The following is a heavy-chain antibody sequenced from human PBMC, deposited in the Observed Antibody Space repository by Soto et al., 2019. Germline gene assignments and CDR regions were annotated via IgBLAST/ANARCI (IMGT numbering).Heavy chain of an antibody. CDR2: ILYDGSKK. Sequence: GGSLRLSCAASGFTFSSYTMHWVRQAPGKGLEWVAVILYDGSKKDYADSVKGRFTISRDNSKNTLYLEMNSLRAEDAAVYYCVIDGTPDKDTAVWGQGTTVTVSS. CDR1: GFTFSSYT. D-gene: IGHD2-15*01. CDR3: VIDGTPDKDTAV. V-gene: IGHV3-30-3*01. J-gene: IGHJ6*02.